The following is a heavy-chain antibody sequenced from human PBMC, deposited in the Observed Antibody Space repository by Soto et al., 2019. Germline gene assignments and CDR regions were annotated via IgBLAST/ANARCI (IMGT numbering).Heavy chain of an antibody. J-gene: IGHJ6*02. CDR2: IDPSDSET. CDR3: ARLRFRSRNFGMDV. Sequence: GESLKISCKGSGYSFTSYWISWVRQMPGKGLEWMGRIDPSDSETKYSPSFQGHVTISVDKSISTAYLQWSSLKASDTAMYCCARLRFRSRNFGMDVWGQGTTVTVSS. D-gene: IGHD6-13*01. CDR1: GYSFTSYW. V-gene: IGHV5-10-1*01.